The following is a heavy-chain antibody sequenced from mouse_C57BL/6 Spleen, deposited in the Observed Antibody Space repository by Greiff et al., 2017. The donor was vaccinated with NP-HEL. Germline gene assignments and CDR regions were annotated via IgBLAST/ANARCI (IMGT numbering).Heavy chain of an antibody. D-gene: IGHD4-1*01. V-gene: IGHV1-4*01. CDR3: ARETGTGFAY. CDR2: INPSSGYT. CDR1: GYTFTSYT. J-gene: IGHJ3*01. Sequence: VQLQQSGAELARPGASVKMSCKASGYTFTSYTMHWVKQRPGQGLEWIGYINPSSGYTKYNQKFKDKATLTADKSSSAAYMQLSSLTSEDSAVYYCARETGTGFAYWGQGTLVTVSA.